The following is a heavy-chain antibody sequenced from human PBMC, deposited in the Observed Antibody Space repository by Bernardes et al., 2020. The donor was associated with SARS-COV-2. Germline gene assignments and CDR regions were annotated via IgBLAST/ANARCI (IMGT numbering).Heavy chain of an antibody. CDR2: INPRFDKT. V-gene: IGHV1-69*05. Sequence: SVKVSCKASEGPFRDYAINWVRQAPGKGLEWLGGINPRFDKTNYAQKFQGRVTITTDESTSAVYLVLTSLTSDDTAMYYCARGIRNRHYYYGVDVWGQGTTVIVSS. CDR1: EGPFRDYA. CDR3: ARGIRNRHYYYGVDV. D-gene: IGHD1-20*01. J-gene: IGHJ6*02.